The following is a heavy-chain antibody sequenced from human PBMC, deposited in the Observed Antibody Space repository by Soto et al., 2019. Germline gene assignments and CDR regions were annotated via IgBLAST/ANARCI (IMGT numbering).Heavy chain of an antibody. CDR2: ISYDGNDK. V-gene: IGHV3-30*18. CDR1: VFPFSSYG. J-gene: IGHJ4*02. CDR3: AKDYSSTYYGLDY. D-gene: IGHD6-13*01. Sequence: GWSLSLSCASSVFPFSSYGMHWVRQAPGKGLEWVAIISYDGNDKYFADSVKGRFTISRDNSKNTLYLQMNSLRAEDTAVYYCAKDYSSTYYGLDYWGQGTLVTV.